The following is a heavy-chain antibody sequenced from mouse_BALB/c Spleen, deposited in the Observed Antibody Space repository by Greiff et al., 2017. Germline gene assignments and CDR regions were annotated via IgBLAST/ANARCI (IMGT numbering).Heavy chain of an antibody. J-gene: IGHJ2*01. D-gene: IGHD4-1*01. V-gene: IGHV5-9-4*01. CDR1: GFTFSSYA. CDR2: ISSGGSYT. Sequence: DVKLVESGGGLVKPGGSLKLSCAASGFTFSSYAMSWVRQSPEKRLEWVAEISSGGSYTYYPDTVTGRFTISRDNAKNTLYLEMSSLRSEDTAMYYCARDTGGYFDYWGQGTTLTVSS. CDR3: ARDTGGYFDY.